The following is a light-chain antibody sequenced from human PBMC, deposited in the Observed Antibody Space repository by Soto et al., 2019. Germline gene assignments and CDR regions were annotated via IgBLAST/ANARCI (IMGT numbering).Light chain of an antibody. V-gene: IGLV2-14*03. CDR3: TSWTTSTTMI. Sequence: QSALTQPASVSGSPGQWITISCTGTSSDIGADNFVSWYQQHPGKAPKLMLYDVNIRPSGVSNRFSGSKSGNTASLTISGLQAEDDADYYCTSWTTSTTMIFGGGTQLTVL. J-gene: IGLJ2*01. CDR2: DVN. CDR1: SSDIGADNF.